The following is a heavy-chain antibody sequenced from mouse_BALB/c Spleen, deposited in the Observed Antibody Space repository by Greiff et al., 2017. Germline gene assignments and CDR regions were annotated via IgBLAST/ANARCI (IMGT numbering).Heavy chain of an antibody. J-gene: IGHJ2*01. CDR2: IYPGDGDT. D-gene: IGHD2-3*01. Sequence: VKLMESGAELARPGASVKLSCKASGYTFTSYWMQWVKQRPGQGLEWIGAIYPGDGDTRYTQKFKGKATLTADKSSSTAYMQLSSLASEDSAVYYCARDDTLDYWGQGTTLTVSS. CDR1: GYTFTSYW. CDR3: ARDDTLDY. V-gene: IGHV1-87*01.